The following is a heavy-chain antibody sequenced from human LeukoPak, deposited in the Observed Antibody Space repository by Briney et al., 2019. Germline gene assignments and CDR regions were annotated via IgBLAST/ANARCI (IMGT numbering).Heavy chain of an antibody. CDR3: ARGSIAVAGHGY. V-gene: IGHV1-2*02. J-gene: IGHJ4*02. CDR2: INPNSGGT. Sequence: ASVKVSCKASGCTFTSYYMHWVRQAPGQGLEWMGWINPNSGGTNYAQKFQGRVTMTRDTSISTAYMELSRLRSDDTAVYYCARGSIAVAGHGYWGQGTLVTVSS. D-gene: IGHD6-19*01. CDR1: GCTFTSYY.